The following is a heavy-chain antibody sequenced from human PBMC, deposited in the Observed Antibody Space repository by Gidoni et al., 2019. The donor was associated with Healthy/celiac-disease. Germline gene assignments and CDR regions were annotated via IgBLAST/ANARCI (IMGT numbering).Heavy chain of an antibody. V-gene: IGHV3-15*07. J-gene: IGHJ3*02. CDR3: TTDDVLLWFRDRFDI. Sequence: EVQLVESGGGLVKPGGSLRLACAASGFTFSNAWMNWVRQAPGKGLEWVGRIKSKTDGGTTDYAAPVKGRFTISRDDSKNTLYLQMNSLKTEDTAVYYCTTDDVLLWFRDRFDIWGQGTMVTVSS. D-gene: IGHD3-10*01. CDR2: IKSKTDGGTT. CDR1: GFTFSNAW.